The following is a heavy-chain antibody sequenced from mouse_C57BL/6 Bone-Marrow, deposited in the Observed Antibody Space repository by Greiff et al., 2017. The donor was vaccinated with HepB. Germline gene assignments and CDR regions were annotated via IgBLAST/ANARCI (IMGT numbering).Heavy chain of an antibody. CDR3: ARGRGSYWYFDV. Sequence: VQLKESGPELVKPGASVKIPCKASGYTFTDYNMDWVKQSHGKSLEWIGDINPNNGGTIYNQKFKGKATLTVDKSSSTAYMELRSLTSEDTAVYYCARGRGSYWYFDVWGTGTTVTVSS. CDR2: INPNNGGT. J-gene: IGHJ1*03. V-gene: IGHV1-18*01. CDR1: GYTFTDYN. D-gene: IGHD1-1*01.